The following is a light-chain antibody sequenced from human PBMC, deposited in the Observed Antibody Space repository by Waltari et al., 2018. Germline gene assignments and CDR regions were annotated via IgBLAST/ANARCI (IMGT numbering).Light chain of an antibody. J-gene: IGKJ3*01. CDR3: QQYNAWPLT. V-gene: IGKV3-15*01. CDR2: SAS. CDR1: QSIGNN. Sequence: VMTQSPVILSVSLGESAIFSCRASQSIGNNLAWYQKKPGQPPRLLIYSASTRVTGIPARFSGSGSGTQFNLTISSLQSEDFAVYFCQQYNAWPLTFGPGTKVHIK.